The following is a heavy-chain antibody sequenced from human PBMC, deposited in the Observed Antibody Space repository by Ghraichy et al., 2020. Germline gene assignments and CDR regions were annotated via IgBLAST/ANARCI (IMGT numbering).Heavy chain of an antibody. J-gene: IGHJ4*02. V-gene: IGHV1-3*01. CDR2: INVGTGDT. D-gene: IGHD3-9*01. CDR3: VRGPDTLTGYYRFDF. CDR1: GYIFGSHA. Sequence: ASVKVSCKTSGYIFGSHAIHWVRQTPGQRLEWMGWINVGTGDTRYSQMFQGRVTITRDTSATTAHMDLSGLRSEDTAVYYCVRGPDTLTGYYRFDFWGQGTLVTVSS.